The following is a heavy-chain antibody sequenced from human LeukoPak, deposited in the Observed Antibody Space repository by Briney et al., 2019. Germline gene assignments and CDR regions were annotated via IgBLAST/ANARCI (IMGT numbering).Heavy chain of an antibody. CDR1: GYTFTGYH. J-gene: IGHJ3*02. CDR2: INPNSGDT. V-gene: IGHV1-2*06. CDR3: ARAVVSQSSYAFDI. D-gene: IGHD5/OR15-5a*01. Sequence: ASVKVSCKASGYTFTGYHMHWVRQAPGQGLEWMGRINPNSGDTNYAQKFQGRVTMTRDTSISTAYIELSRLRSDDTAVYYCARAVVSQSSYAFDIWGQGTMVTVSS.